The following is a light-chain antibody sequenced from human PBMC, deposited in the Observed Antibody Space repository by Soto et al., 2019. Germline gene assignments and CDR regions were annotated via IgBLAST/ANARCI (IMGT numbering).Light chain of an antibody. Sequence: EIVMTQSPATLSVSPGERATLSCRASQSVSDNLAWYQQKPGQAYRLLIYGASTRATGIPARFSGSGSGTEFTLTISSLQSEDFAVYYCQQYNNWPPLTFGGGTKVDIK. J-gene: IGKJ4*01. CDR1: QSVSDN. CDR2: GAS. CDR3: QQYNNWPPLT. V-gene: IGKV3-15*01.